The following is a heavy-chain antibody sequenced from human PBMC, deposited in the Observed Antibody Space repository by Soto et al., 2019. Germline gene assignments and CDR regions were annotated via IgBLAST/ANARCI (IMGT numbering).Heavy chain of an antibody. CDR1: GFTFSSYG. V-gene: IGHV3-30*03. CDR2: ISHDGINK. D-gene: IGHD1-26*01. J-gene: IGHJ4*02. CDR3: ARARGSYYPY. Sequence: GGSLRLSCAASGFTFSSYGIHWVRQAPGKGLEWVAVISHDGINKYYADSVKGRFSISRDNSNNTLSLQMNSLKVEDTAVYYCARARGSYYPYWGQGTLVTVSS.